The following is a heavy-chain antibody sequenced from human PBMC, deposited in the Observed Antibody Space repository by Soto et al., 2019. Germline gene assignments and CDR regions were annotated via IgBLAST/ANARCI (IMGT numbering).Heavy chain of an antibody. CDR3: AKSGGIAAAGDADAFDI. CDR2: ISGSGGST. CDR1: GFTFSSYA. J-gene: IGHJ3*02. D-gene: IGHD6-13*01. V-gene: IGHV3-23*01. Sequence: GGSLRLSCAASGFTFSSYAMSWVRQAPGKGLEWVSAISGSGGSTYYADSVKGRFTISRDNSKNTLYLQMNSLRAEDTAVYYCAKSGGIAAAGDADAFDIWGQGTMVTVSS.